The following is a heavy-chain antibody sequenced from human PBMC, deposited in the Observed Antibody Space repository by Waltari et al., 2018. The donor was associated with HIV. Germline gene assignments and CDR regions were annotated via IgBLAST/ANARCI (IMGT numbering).Heavy chain of an antibody. J-gene: IGHJ3*02. CDR1: GGSISSGSYY. V-gene: IGHV4-61*02. CDR3: AREPIVVVAATDAFDI. D-gene: IGHD2-15*01. Sequence: QVQLQESGPGLVKPSQTLSLTCTVSGGSISSGSYYWSWLRQPAGKGLEWIGRIYTSGSTNYNPSLKSRVTISVDTSKNQFSLKLSSVTAADTAVYYCAREPIVVVAATDAFDIWGQGTMVTVSS. CDR2: IYTSGST.